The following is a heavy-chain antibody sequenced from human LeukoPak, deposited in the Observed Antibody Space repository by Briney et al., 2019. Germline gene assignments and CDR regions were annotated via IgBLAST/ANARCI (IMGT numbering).Heavy chain of an antibody. D-gene: IGHD2-2*01. V-gene: IGHV4-4*07. Sequence: SETLSLTCTVSGGSISSYYWSWIRQPAGKGLEWIGRIYTSGSTNYNPSLKSRVTISVDKPKNQFSLKLNSLTAADTAVYYCARGGGCSSTSCYGFDYWGQGSLVTVSS. CDR2: IYTSGST. J-gene: IGHJ4*02. CDR1: GGSISSYY. CDR3: ARGGGCSSTSCYGFDY.